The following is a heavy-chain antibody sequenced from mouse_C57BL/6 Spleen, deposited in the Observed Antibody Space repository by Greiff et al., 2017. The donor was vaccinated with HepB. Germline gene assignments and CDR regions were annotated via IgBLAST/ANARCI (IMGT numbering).Heavy chain of an antibody. CDR3: GLYGPYEYFDV. V-gene: IGHV1-82*01. CDR1: GYAFSSSW. J-gene: IGHJ1*03. D-gene: IGHD1-1*01. CDR2: IYPGDGDT. Sequence: QVQLQQSGPELVKPGASVKISCKASGYAFSSSWMNWVKQRPGKGLEWIGRIYPGDGDTNYNGKFKGKATLTADKSSSTAYMQLSSLTSEDSAVYFCGLYGPYEYFDVWGTGTTVTVSS.